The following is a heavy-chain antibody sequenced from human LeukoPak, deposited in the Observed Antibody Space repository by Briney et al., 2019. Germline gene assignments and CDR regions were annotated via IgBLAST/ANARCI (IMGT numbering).Heavy chain of an antibody. CDR3: ASGGRYYYDSSGYRAEYFQH. V-gene: IGHV1-18*04. D-gene: IGHD3-22*01. CDR1: GYTFTGYY. J-gene: IGHJ1*01. Sequence: GASVKVSCKASGYTFTGYYMHWVRQAPGQGLEWMGWISAYNGNTNYAQKLQGRVTMTTDTSTSTAYMELRSLRSDDTAVYYCASGGRYYYDSSGYRAEYFQHWGQGTLVTVSS. CDR2: ISAYNGNT.